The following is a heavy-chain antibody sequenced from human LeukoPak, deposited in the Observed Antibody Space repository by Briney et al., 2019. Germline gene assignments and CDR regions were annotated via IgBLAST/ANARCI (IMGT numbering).Heavy chain of an antibody. CDR3: AKVLFYHDSSGYYPFDY. D-gene: IGHD3-22*01. V-gene: IGHV3-23*01. CDR2: ISGSGGST. J-gene: IGHJ4*02. Sequence: GGSLRLSCAASGFTFSSYAMSWVRQAPGKGLEWVSAISGSGGSTYYADSVTGRFTISRDNSKNTLYLQMNSLRAEDTAVYYCAKVLFYHDSSGYYPFDYWGQGTLATVSS. CDR1: GFTFSSYA.